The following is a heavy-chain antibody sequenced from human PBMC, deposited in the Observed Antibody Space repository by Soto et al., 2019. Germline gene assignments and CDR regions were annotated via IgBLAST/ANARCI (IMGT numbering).Heavy chain of an antibody. CDR2: IYPGDSDT. J-gene: IGHJ4*02. D-gene: IGHD1-26*01. V-gene: IGHV5-51*01. CDR3: ARKDSASAFDY. CDR1: GYSFTTYW. Sequence: GESLKISCKGSGYSFTTYWIGWVRQMPGKGLEWRGIIYPGDSDTRYSPSFQGQVTISADKYISTAYLQWSSLKASDTAMYYCARKDSASAFDYWGQGTLVTVSS.